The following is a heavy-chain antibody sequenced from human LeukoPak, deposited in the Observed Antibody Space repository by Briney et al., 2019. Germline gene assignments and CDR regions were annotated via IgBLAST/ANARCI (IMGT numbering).Heavy chain of an antibody. J-gene: IGHJ4*02. CDR1: GDSFSSNNAA. D-gene: IGHD7-27*01. V-gene: IGHV6-1*01. Sequence: SQTLSLTCAISGDSFSSNNAAWNWLRQSPSRGLKWLGRTYYRSQWYNDYAIFVRSRITFNPDTSKNQFSLQLNSVTPEDTAVYYCARELTGFDYWGQGTLVTVSS. CDR3: ARELTGFDY. CDR2: TYYRSQWYN.